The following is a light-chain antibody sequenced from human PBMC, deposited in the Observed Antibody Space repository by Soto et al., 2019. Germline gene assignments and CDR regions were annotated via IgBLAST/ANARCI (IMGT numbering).Light chain of an antibody. Sequence: QSALTQPASVSGSPGQSITISCTGTSSDVGSYNLVSWYQHLPGKAPKLMIFEVTKRPSGVSTRFSGSKSGNTASLTISGLQAEDGADYYCSSYAGSSIFVVFGGGTKVTVL. CDR2: EVT. J-gene: IGLJ2*01. CDR1: SSDVGSYNL. V-gene: IGLV2-23*02. CDR3: SSYAGSSIFVV.